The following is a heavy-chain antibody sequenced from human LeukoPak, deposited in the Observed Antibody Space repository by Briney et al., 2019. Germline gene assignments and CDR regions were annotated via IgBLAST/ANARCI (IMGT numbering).Heavy chain of an antibody. CDR1: GFTFSSYE. CDR3: ARDPYYYDSSANQVY. D-gene: IGHD3-22*01. J-gene: IGHJ4*02. CDR2: ISSSGSTI. Sequence: PGGSLRLSCAASGFTFSSYEMNWVRQAPGKGLEWVSYISSSGSTIYYADSVKGRFTISRDNAKNSLYLQMNSLRAEDTAVYYCARDPYYYDSSANQVYWGQGTLVTVSS. V-gene: IGHV3-48*03.